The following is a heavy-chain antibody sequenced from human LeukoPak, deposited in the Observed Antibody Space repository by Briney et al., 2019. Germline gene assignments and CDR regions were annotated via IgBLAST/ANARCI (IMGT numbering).Heavy chain of an antibody. CDR2: IYYSGSS. J-gene: IGHJ4*02. Sequence: TSETLSLTWTVSGVSISSGGYYWSWIRQHPGKGLEWIGYIYYSGSSYYNPSLKSRIAISVDTSKNQFSLELSSVTAADTAVYYCASQAATTEEPFDFWGQGTLVTVSS. D-gene: IGHD6-25*01. CDR3: ASQAATTEEPFDF. CDR1: GVSISSGGYY. V-gene: IGHV4-31*02.